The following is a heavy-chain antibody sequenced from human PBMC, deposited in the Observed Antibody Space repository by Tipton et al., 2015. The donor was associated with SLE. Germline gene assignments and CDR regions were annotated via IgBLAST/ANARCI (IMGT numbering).Heavy chain of an antibody. CDR1: GYSISSSYY. J-gene: IGHJ2*01. CDR2: VDYSGST. CDR3: GRVSLRTSGHFDL. D-gene: IGHD3-16*02. V-gene: IGHV4-38-2*01. Sequence: TLSLTCAVSGYSISSSYYWGWIRQPPGKGLEWIGSVDYSGSTYFNPSLKSRVTMSVDTSKNQFSLNLTSVIAADTAVYYCGRVSLRTSGHFDLWGRGTLVTVSS.